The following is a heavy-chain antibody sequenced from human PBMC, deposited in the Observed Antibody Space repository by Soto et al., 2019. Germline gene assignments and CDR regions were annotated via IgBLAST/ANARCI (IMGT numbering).Heavy chain of an antibody. Sequence: DVQLLESGGGLVQPGGSLRLSCAASGFTFSSYAMSWVRQAPGKGLAWVSSLTGSGGSTYYADSVKARFTISRDNSRSTLYLQMNCLRAEVPAVYYCAGGGTSGNYAFDIWGQGTLVTVSS. D-gene: IGHD2-8*01. J-gene: IGHJ3*02. CDR3: AGGGTSGNYAFDI. V-gene: IGHV3-23*01. CDR2: LTGSGGST. CDR1: GFTFSSYA.